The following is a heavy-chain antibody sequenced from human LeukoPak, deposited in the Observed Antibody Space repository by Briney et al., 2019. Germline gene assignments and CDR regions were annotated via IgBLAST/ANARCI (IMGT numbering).Heavy chain of an antibody. CDR3: ARGGPPRNYDILTGYSHFDY. V-gene: IGHV4-59*12. J-gene: IGHJ4*02. Sequence: PSETLSLTCTVSGGSISSYYWSWIRQPPGKGLEWIGYIYYSGSTNYNPSLKSRVTISVDRSKNQFSLKLSSVTAADTAVYYCARGGPPRNYDILTGYSHFDYWGQGTLVTVSS. D-gene: IGHD3-9*01. CDR2: IYYSGST. CDR1: GGSISSYY.